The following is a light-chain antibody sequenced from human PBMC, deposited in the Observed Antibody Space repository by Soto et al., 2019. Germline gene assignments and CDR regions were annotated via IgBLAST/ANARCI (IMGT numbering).Light chain of an antibody. CDR1: QGISRW. Sequence: DIQMTQSPSSLSASVGDRVTITCQASQGISRWLAWYQQKPGKAPKVLIYDASNLESGVPSRFSGSGSGTKFTLTIASLQPDDFATYYCQQYETFSGTFGPGTKVDIK. J-gene: IGKJ1*01. CDR2: DAS. CDR3: QQYETFSGT. V-gene: IGKV1-5*01.